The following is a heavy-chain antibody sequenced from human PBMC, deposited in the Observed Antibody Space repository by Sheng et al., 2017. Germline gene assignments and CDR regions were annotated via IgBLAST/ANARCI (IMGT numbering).Heavy chain of an antibody. D-gene: IGHD1-26*01. CDR3: ARLIVLYDAFDI. V-gene: IGHV4-34*01. CDR2: INHSGST. Sequence: QVQLQQWGAGLLKPSETLSLTCAVYGGSFSGYYWSWIRQPPGKGLEWIGEINHSGSTNYNPSLKSRVTISVDTSKNQFSLKLSSVTAADTAVYYCARLIVLYDAFDIWGQGTMVTVSS. CDR1: GGSFSGYY. J-gene: IGHJ3*02.